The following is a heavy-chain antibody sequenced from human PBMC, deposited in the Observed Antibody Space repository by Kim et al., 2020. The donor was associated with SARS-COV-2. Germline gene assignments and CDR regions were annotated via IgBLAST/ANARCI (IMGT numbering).Heavy chain of an antibody. CDR1: GFSVVSNY. D-gene: IGHD2-15*01. CDR2: IHSDGET. V-gene: IGHV3-53*04. CDR3: ARIAVDWPIRGYTVDI. J-gene: IGHJ3*02. Sequence: GGSLRLSCGASGFSVVSNYMTWVRQVPGKGLEWVSVIHSDGETHYADSVKGRFIISRHNSNNTLDLQMHGLRPGDTALYFCARIAVDWPIRGYTVDIWGQGTPVTVS.